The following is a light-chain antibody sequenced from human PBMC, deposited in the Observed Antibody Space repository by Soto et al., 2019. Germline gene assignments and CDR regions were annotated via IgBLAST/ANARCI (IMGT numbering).Light chain of an antibody. CDR1: QSVNNY. CDR2: GAS. J-gene: IGKJ1*01. Sequence: EIVLTQSPATLSLSPGERATLSCRASQSVNNYLAWYQQKPGQAPRLLIYGASSRATGIPDRFSGSGSGTDFTLTISRLEPEDFAVYYCQQYGSSPVTFGQGTKVDIK. CDR3: QQYGSSPVT. V-gene: IGKV3-20*01.